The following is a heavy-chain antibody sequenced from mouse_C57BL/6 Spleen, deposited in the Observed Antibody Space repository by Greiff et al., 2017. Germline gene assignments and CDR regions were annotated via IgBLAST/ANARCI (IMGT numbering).Heavy chain of an antibody. J-gene: IGHJ2*01. V-gene: IGHV2-5*01. CDR3: AKNWGSNYDYFDY. Sequence: VQRVESGPGLVQPSQSLSITCTVSGFSLTSYGVHWVRQSPGKGLEWLGVIWRGGSTDYNAAFMSRLSITKDNSKSQVFFKMNSRQADDTAIYYCAKNWGSNYDYFDYWGQGTTLTVSS. D-gene: IGHD2-5*01. CDR1: GFSLTSYG. CDR2: IWRGGST.